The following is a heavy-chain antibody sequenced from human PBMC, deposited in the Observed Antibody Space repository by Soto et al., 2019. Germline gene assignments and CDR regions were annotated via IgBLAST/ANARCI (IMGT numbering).Heavy chain of an antibody. Sequence: QVQLVQSGAEVKRPGASVKVSCKSSGYTFTSHYIHWVRQAPGQGLEWMGLINPGSGSTLYAQKLKGRVPKTRDTSKNTVYMDISSLKDEPTAMYYCARVRDGSFTNFDEGGQGTLVT. D-gene: IGHD1-26*01. CDR2: INPGSGST. CDR3: ARVRDGSFTNFDE. J-gene: IGHJ4*02. V-gene: IGHV1-46*04. CDR1: GYTFTSHY.